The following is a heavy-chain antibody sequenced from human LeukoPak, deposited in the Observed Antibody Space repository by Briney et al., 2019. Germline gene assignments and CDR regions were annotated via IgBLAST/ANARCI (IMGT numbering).Heavy chain of an antibody. D-gene: IGHD5-12*01. V-gene: IGHV4-61*02. Sequence: SETLSLTCTVSGGSFNSGSYYWSWIRQPAGKGLEWVGRIYTSGSTNYNPSLKSRVTISVDTSKNQFSLQLTSVTAADTAVYYCARAMRVDRFCDYWAQGILVTVSS. CDR1: GGSFNSGSYY. J-gene: IGHJ4*02. CDR3: ARAMRVDRFCDY. CDR2: IYTSGST.